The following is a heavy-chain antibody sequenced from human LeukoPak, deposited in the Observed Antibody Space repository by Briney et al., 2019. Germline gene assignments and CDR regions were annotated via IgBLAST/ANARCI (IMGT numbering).Heavy chain of an antibody. D-gene: IGHD5-12*01. CDR1: GFTFSSYA. Sequence: GGSLRLSCAASGFTFSSYAMTWVRQAPGKGLEWVSVIGCSGGDIQYADSVKGRFTISRDNSKNTLYLQMNSLRAEDTAVYYCAKDRGGSQVFDYWGQGTLVTVSS. V-gene: IGHV3-23*01. CDR2: IGCSGGDI. J-gene: IGHJ4*02. CDR3: AKDRGGSQVFDY.